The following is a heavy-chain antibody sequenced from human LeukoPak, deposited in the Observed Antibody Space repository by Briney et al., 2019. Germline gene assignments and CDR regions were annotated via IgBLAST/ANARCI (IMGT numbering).Heavy chain of an antibody. Sequence: GRSLRLSCAASGFTFSSYGMHRVRQAPGKGLEWVAVISYDGSNKYYADSVKGRFTISRDNSKNTLYLQMNSLRAEDTAVYYCAKDHSGSYYFHYYYNGMDVWGQGTLVTVSS. D-gene: IGHD1-26*01. V-gene: IGHV3-30*18. CDR1: GFTFSSYG. CDR3: AKDHSGSYYFHYYYNGMDV. J-gene: IGHJ6*02. CDR2: ISYDGSNK.